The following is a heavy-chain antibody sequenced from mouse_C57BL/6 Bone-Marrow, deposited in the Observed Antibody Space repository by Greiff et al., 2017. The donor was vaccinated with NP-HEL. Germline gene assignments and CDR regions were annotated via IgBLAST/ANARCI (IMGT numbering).Heavy chain of an antibody. CDR1: GFTFSDYY. J-gene: IGHJ3*01. Sequence: DVMLVESGGGLVQPGGSLKLSCAASGFTFSDYYMYWVRQTPEKRLEWVAYISNGGGSTYYPDTVKGRFTISRDNAKNTLHLQMSRLKSEDTAMYYCARPGFAYWGQGTLVTVSA. CDR3: ARPGFAY. V-gene: IGHV5-12*01. CDR2: ISNGGGST.